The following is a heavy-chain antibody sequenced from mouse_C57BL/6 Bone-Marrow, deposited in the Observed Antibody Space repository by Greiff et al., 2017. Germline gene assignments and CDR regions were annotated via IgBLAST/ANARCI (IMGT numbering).Heavy chain of an antibody. D-gene: IGHD2-5*01. J-gene: IGHJ2*01. V-gene: IGHV5-4*01. Sequence: DVHLVESGGGLVKPGGSLKLSCAASGFTFSSYAMSWVRQTPEKRLEWVATISDGGSYTYYPDNVKGRFTISRDNAKNNLYLQMSQLKSEDTAMYYCARSSYYSNYVDYWGQGTTLTVSS. CDR1: GFTFSSYA. CDR2: ISDGGSYT. CDR3: ARSSYYSNYVDY.